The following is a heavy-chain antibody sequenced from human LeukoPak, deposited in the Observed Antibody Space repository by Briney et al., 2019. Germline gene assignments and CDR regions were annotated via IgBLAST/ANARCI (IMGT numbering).Heavy chain of an antibody. Sequence: ASVKVSCKVSGYTLTELSMHWVRQAPGKGLEWMGGFDPEDGETIYAQKFQGRVTMTEDTSTDTAYMELSSLRSEDTAVYYCATDKVGPDAFDMWGQGTMVTVSS. J-gene: IGHJ3*02. CDR3: ATDKVGPDAFDM. CDR1: GYTLTELS. V-gene: IGHV1-24*01. CDR2: FDPEDGET. D-gene: IGHD1-26*01.